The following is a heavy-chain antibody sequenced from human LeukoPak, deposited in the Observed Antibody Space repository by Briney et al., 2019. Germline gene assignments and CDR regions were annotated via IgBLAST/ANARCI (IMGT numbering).Heavy chain of an antibody. D-gene: IGHD3-22*01. CDR1: GGPFSGYY. Sequence: KPSETLSLTCAVYGGPFSGYYWSWIRQPPGRGLEWIGEINHSGSTNYNPSLKSRVTISVDTSKNQFSLKLSSVTAADTAVYYWARVRKRYCYDSSGFADYWGQGTLVTVSS. J-gene: IGHJ4*02. CDR3: ARVRKRYCYDSSGFADY. V-gene: IGHV4-34*01. CDR2: INHSGST.